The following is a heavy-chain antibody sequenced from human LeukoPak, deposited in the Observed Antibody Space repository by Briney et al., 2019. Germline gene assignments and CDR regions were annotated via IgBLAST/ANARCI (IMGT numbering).Heavy chain of an antibody. CDR3: ARSRRYFDY. CDR2: IYYSGST. CDR1: GGSISSSSYY. V-gene: IGHV4-39*07. Sequence: SETLSLTCTVSGGSISSSSYYWGWIRQPPGKGLEWIGSIYYSGSTYYNPSLKSRVTISVDTSKNQFSLKLSSVTAADTAVYYCARSRRYFDYWGQGTLVTVSS. J-gene: IGHJ4*02.